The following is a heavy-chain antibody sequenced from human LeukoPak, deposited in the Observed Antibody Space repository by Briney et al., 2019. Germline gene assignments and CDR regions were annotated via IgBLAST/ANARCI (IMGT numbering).Heavy chain of an antibody. J-gene: IGHJ4*02. CDR1: GLTFNTYW. CDR2: ISSSGSII. V-gene: IGHV3-48*04. D-gene: IGHD3-22*01. CDR3: ARVGYDSSGRFDY. Sequence: GGSLRLSCAASGLTFNTYWMNWVRQAPGKGLEWVSYISSSGSIIYYADSVKGRFIISRDNAKNSLYLQMNSLRAEDTAVYFCARVGYDSSGRFDYWGQGTLVTVSS.